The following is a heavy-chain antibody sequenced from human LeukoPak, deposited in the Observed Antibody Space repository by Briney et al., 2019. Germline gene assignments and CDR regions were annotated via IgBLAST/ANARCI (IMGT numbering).Heavy chain of an antibody. CDR2: IYYSGST. CDR1: GGSISSGGYY. D-gene: IGHD3-9*01. J-gene: IGHJ6*03. CDR3: ARVDDYYYYMDV. V-gene: IGHV4-31*11. Sequence: SQTLSLTCAVSGGSISSGGYYWSWIRQHPGKGLEWIGYIYYSGSTYYNPSLKSRVTISVDTSKNQFSLKLSSVTAADTAVYYCARVDDYYYYMDVWGKGTTVTVSS.